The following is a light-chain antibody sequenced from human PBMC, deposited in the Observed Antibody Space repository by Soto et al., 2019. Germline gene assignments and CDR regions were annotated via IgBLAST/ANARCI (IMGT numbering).Light chain of an antibody. CDR2: WAS. Sequence: DIVMTQSPDSLAVSLGERATINCKSSQSGLYDSNNKNYLAWYQQKPGQPPKLLIYWASTRESGVADRFSGTGSGTDFTLTISSLQAEDVAVYYCQQYYSIPKTFGQGTKVDIK. J-gene: IGKJ1*01. CDR3: QQYYSIPKT. V-gene: IGKV4-1*01. CDR1: QSGLYDSNNKNY.